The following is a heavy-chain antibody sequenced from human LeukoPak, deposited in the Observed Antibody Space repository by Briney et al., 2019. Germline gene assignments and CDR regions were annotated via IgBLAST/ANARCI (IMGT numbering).Heavy chain of an antibody. CDR3: ARDLEWPRNWFDP. J-gene: IGHJ5*02. CDR2: INPNSGGT. V-gene: IGHV1-2*02. Sequence: ASVKVSCKASGYTFTGYYRHWVRQAPGQGLEWMGWINPNSGGTNYAQKFQGRVTMTRDTSISTAYMELSRLRSDDTAVYYCARDLEWPRNWFDPWGQGTLVTVSS. CDR1: GYTFTGYY. D-gene: IGHD3-3*01.